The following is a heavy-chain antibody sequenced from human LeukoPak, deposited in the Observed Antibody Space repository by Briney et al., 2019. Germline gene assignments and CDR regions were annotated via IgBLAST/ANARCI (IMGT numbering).Heavy chain of an antibody. V-gene: IGHV3-23*01. D-gene: IGHD1-26*01. CDR3: AEKAQYNGNYPLDY. CDR1: GFTFTSYS. Sequence: GGSLRLSCAASGFTFTSYSMSWVRQAPGKGLEWVSGTSDRGDYTYYADSVKGRFTISRDNSKNTLYLQMNGLRAEDTALYFCAEKAQYNGNYPLDYWGQGTLVTVSS. J-gene: IGHJ4*02. CDR2: TSDRGDYT.